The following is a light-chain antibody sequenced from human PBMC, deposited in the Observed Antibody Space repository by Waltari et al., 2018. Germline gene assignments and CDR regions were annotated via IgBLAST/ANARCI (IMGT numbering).Light chain of an antibody. CDR2: WAS. CDR3: HHYYIPPLT. Sequence: DIVMTQSPDSLAVSLGARATINCKSSQSLFSSSTSTTYIAWYQHKPGQPPKLLIYWASIRASGVPDRFSGSGSGTDFTLTISSLQAEDVAVYYCHHYYIPPLTFGQGTRLEI. V-gene: IGKV4-1*01. J-gene: IGKJ5*01. CDR1: QSLFSSSTSTTY.